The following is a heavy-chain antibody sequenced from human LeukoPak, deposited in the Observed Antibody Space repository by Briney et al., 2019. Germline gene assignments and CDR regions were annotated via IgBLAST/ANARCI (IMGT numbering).Heavy chain of an antibody. V-gene: IGHV4-59*01. Sequence: SETLSLTCSVSDDSITIYYWTWIRQPPGKGLEWIGYIDHTGTTNYNPSLKSRVTISVDTSKNQFSLKLSSVTAADTAVYYCARAVAGRRYFDYWGQGTLVTVSS. CDR1: DDSITIYY. CDR3: ARAVAGRRYFDY. D-gene: IGHD6-19*01. J-gene: IGHJ4*02. CDR2: IDHTGTT.